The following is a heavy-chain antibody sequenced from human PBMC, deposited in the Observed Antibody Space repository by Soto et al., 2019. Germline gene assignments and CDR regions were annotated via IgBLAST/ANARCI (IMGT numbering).Heavy chain of an antibody. CDR2: IYYSGST. V-gene: IGHV4-39*01. D-gene: IGHD4-17*01. CDR3: ARRPGDPGYYYYMDV. Sequence: QLQLQESGPGLVKPSETLSLTCTVSGGSISSSSYYWGWIRQPPGKGLEWIGSIYYSGSTYYNPSLKSRVTISVDTSKNQFSLKLSSVTAADTAVYYCARRPGDPGYYYYMDVWGKGTTVTVSS. CDR1: GGSISSSSYY. J-gene: IGHJ6*03.